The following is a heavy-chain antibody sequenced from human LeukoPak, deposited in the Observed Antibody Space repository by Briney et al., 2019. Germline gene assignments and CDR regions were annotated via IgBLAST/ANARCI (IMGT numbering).Heavy chain of an antibody. CDR3: ARAYYYDTSGDDAFDI. V-gene: IGHV3-21*01. Sequence: GGSLRLSCAASGFTFSSYSMNWVRQAPGKGLEWVSSISSSSSYTYYADSVKGRFTISRDNAKNSLYLQMNSLRAEDTAVYYCARAYYYDTSGDDAFDIWGQGTMVTVSS. J-gene: IGHJ3*02. CDR1: GFTFSSYS. CDR2: ISSSSSYT. D-gene: IGHD3-22*01.